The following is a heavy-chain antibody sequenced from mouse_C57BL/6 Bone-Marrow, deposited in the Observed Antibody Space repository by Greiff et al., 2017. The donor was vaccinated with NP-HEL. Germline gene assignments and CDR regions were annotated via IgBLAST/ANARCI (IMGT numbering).Heavy chain of an antibody. CDR3: ARGNLGWLPLFAY. CDR1: GYTFTSYW. Sequence: VQLQQPGAELVMPGASVKLSCKASGYTFTSYWMHWVKQRPGQGLEWIGEIDTSDSYTNYNTKFKGKSTLTVDKSSSTAYMQLSSLTAEDSAVYYCARGNLGWLPLFAYWGQGTLVTVSA. CDR2: IDTSDSYT. V-gene: IGHV1-69*01. D-gene: IGHD2-2*01. J-gene: IGHJ3*01.